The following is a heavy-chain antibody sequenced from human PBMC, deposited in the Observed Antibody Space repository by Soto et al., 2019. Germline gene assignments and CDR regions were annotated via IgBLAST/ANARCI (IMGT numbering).Heavy chain of an antibody. CDR3: ARDKITGLFDY. V-gene: IGHV4-34*01. J-gene: IGHJ4*02. D-gene: IGHD2-8*02. CDR2: INHSGST. Sequence: QVQLQQWGAGLLKPSETLSLTCAVYGGSFSGYYWTWIRQPPGTGLEWIGEINHSGSTNYNPSLKSRVTISVDTSTNQFSLKLTSVTAADTAMYYCARDKITGLFDYWGQGTLVTVSS. CDR1: GGSFSGYY.